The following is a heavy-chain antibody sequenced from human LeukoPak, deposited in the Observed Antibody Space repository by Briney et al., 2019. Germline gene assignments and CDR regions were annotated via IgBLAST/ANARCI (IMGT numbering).Heavy chain of an antibody. D-gene: IGHD3-22*01. CDR3: ARVTRRYYDSSGYFDY. J-gene: IGHJ4*02. Sequence: GGSLRLSCAASGFTFSSYSMNWVRQAPGKGLEWVSSISSSSSYIYHADSVKGRFTISRDNAKNSLYLQMNSLRAEDTAVYYCARVTRRYYDSSGYFDYWGQGTLVTVSS. V-gene: IGHV3-21*01. CDR2: ISSSSSYI. CDR1: GFTFSSYS.